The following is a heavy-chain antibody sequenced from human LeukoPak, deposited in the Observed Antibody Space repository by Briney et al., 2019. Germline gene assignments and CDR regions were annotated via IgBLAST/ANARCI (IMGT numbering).Heavy chain of an antibody. D-gene: IGHD3-22*01. Sequence: ASVKVSCKASGGTFSSYAISWVRQAPGQGLEWMGGIIPIFGTANYAQKFQGRVTITTDESTSTAYMELSSLSSEDTAVYYCARDNGVVVMTQGWFDPWGQGTLVTVSS. V-gene: IGHV1-69*05. J-gene: IGHJ5*02. CDR3: ARDNGVVVMTQGWFDP. CDR2: IIPIFGTA. CDR1: GGTFSSYA.